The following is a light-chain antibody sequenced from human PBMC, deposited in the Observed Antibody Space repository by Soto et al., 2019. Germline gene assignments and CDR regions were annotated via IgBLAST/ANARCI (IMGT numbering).Light chain of an antibody. J-gene: IGKJ2*01. CDR3: QQYGSSPSYT. V-gene: IGKV3-20*01. CDR1: QSVSSSY. Sequence: EVVLTQSPGTLSLSPGERATLSCRASQSVSSSYLAWYQQKPGQAPRLLIYGASSRATGIPDRFSGSGSGTDFTLTFSRLEPEDFAVYYCQQYGSSPSYTFGQGTKVDIK. CDR2: GAS.